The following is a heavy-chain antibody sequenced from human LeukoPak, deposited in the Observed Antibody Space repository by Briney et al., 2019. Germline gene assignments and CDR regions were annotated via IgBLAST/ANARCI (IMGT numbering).Heavy chain of an antibody. V-gene: IGHV4-59*01. Sequence: SETLSLTCTVSGGSISSYYWNWIRQPPGKGLECIGYIYYSGSTNYNPSLKSRVTISVDTSKNQFSLKLSSVTAADTAVYYCARDSAYCSGGTCLRVFDYWGQGTLVTVSS. CDR3: ARDSAYCSGGTCLRVFDY. D-gene: IGHD2-15*01. CDR2: IYYSGST. J-gene: IGHJ4*02. CDR1: GGSISSYY.